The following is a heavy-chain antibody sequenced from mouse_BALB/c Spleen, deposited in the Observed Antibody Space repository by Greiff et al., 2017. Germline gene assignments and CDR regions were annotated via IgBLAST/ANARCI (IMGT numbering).Heavy chain of an antibody. V-gene: IGHV5-12-1*01. CDR1: GFAFSSYD. D-gene: IGHD2-14*01. Sequence: EVKLVESGGGLVKPGGSLKLSCAASGFAFSSYDMSWVRQTPEKRLEWVAYISSGGGSTYYPDTVKGRFTISRDNAKNTLYLQMSSLKSEDTAMYYCAIQGTGYAMDCWGQGTSVTVSS. CDR3: AIQGTGYAMDC. CDR2: ISSGGGST. J-gene: IGHJ4*01.